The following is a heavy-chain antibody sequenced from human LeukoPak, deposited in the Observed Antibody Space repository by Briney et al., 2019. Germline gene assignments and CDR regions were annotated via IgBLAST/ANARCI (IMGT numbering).Heavy chain of an antibody. J-gene: IGHJ5*02. Sequence: SETLSLTCTVSGGSISSSSYYWGWIRQPPGKGLEWIGSIYYSGSTYYNPSLKSRVTISVDTSKNQFSLKLSSVTAADTAVYYCACMVRGVISPWGQGTLVTVSS. CDR3: ACMVRGVISP. V-gene: IGHV4-39*07. D-gene: IGHD3-10*01. CDR2: IYYSGST. CDR1: GGSISSSSYY.